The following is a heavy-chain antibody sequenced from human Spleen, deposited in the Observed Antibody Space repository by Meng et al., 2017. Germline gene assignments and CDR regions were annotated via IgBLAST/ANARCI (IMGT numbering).Heavy chain of an antibody. J-gene: IGHJ5*02. D-gene: IGHD6-13*01. Sequence: QGQLQQWGEGLLEPSETLSLPCAVYGWSFSGYYWSWIRQPPGKGLEWIGEINHSGSTNYNPSLKSRVTISVDTSKNQFSLKLSSVTAADTAVYYCARATAAAAKGRWFDPWGQGTLVTVSS. CDR1: GWSFSGYY. V-gene: IGHV4-34*01. CDR3: ARATAAAAKGRWFDP. CDR2: INHSGST.